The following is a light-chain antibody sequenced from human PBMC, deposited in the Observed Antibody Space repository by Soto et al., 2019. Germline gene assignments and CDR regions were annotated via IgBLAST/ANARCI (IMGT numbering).Light chain of an antibody. Sequence: QSVLTQPPSASGSPGQSVTVSCAGTSRDVGAYSSVAWYQQHPGKAPKLIIYEVTKRPSGVPDRCSGARSGNTAFLTVSGFQADDEADYYCSAHAGSNNYIFGTGTKVTVL. CDR2: EVT. V-gene: IGLV2-8*01. J-gene: IGLJ1*01. CDR3: SAHAGSNNYI. CDR1: SRDVGAYSS.